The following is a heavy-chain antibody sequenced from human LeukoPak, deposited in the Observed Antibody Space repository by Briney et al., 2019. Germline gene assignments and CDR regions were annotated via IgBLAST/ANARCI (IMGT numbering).Heavy chain of an antibody. V-gene: IGHV3-23*01. D-gene: IGHD2-15*01. CDR2: ISGSRGST. CDR3: ASLRDYCSGGSCYGEEYYFDY. CDR1: GFTFSSYA. Sequence: GGSLRLSCAASGFTFSSYAMSWVRQAPGKGLEWVSAISGSRGSTYYADSVKGRFTISRDNSKNTLYLQMNSLRAEDTAVYYCASLRDYCSGGSCYGEEYYFDYWGQGTLVTVSS. J-gene: IGHJ4*02.